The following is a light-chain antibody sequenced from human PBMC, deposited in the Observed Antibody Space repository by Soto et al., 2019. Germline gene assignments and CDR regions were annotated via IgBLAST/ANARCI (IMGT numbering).Light chain of an antibody. CDR3: QQYYYWPT. Sequence: ELVMPQFPATRSVSPGERATLSSRASQSVGSNLAWYQQRPGQAPRLLIHSASTRATDIPARFSGSGSGTEFALTVSSLQSEDFAIYYCQQYYYWPTFGQGTKVDIK. V-gene: IGKV3-15*01. CDR1: QSVGSN. CDR2: SAS. J-gene: IGKJ1*01.